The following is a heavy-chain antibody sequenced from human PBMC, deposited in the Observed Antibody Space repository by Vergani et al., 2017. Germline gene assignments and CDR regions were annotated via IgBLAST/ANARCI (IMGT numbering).Heavy chain of an antibody. CDR3: AREGRYSGYDYELGD. Sequence: EVQLVESGGGLVKPGRSLRLSCTASGFTFGDYAMSWFRQAPGKGLEWVGFIRSKAYGGTTEYAASVKGRFTISRDDSKSIAYLQMNSLKTEDTAVYYCAREGRYSGYDYELGDWGQGTLVTVSS. J-gene: IGHJ4*02. CDR1: GFTFGDYA. D-gene: IGHD5-12*01. CDR2: IRSKAYGGTT. V-gene: IGHV3-49*05.